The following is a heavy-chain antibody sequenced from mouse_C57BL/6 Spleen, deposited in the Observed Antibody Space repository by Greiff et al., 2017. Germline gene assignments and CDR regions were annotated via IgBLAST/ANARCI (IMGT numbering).Heavy chain of an antibody. J-gene: IGHJ4*01. Sequence: QVQLKQPGAELVKPGASVKLSCKASGYTFTSYWMHWVKQRPGQGLERIGMIHPNSGSTTYNEKFKSKATLTGDKSSSTAYMQLSRLTAEYSAVYDCARRGSNGPYYYALDYGGQGTSVTVSS. D-gene: IGHD2-5*01. CDR1: GYTFTSYW. CDR2: IHPNSGST. V-gene: IGHV1-64*01. CDR3: ARRGSNGPYYYALDY.